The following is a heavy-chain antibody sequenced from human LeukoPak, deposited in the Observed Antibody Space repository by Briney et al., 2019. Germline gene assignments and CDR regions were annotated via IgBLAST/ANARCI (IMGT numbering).Heavy chain of an antibody. CDR2: ISGSGSTI. D-gene: IGHD6-19*01. Sequence: PGGSLRLSCAASGFTFSNYEMNWVRQAPGKGLEWVSYISGSGSTIYYADSVKGRFTISRDNAKDSLYLQMNGLRAEDTAVYYCARTPGYSSGWYSFDYWGQGTLVTVCS. V-gene: IGHV3-48*03. J-gene: IGHJ4*02. CDR3: ARTPGYSSGWYSFDY. CDR1: GFTFSNYE.